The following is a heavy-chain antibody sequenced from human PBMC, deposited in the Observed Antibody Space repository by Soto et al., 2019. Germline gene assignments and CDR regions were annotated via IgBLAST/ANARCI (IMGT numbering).Heavy chain of an antibody. V-gene: IGHV3-23*01. J-gene: IGHJ4*02. CDR2: MSGSGGST. CDR1: GFTFSSYA. D-gene: IGHD1-26*01. CDR3: AKALSGSYYPVFDY. Sequence: EVQLLESGGGLVQPGGSLRLSCAASGFTFSSYAMSWVRQAPGKGLEWVSDMSGSGGSTYYADSGKGLFTISRDNSKNTLYLQMNSLRAEDTAVYYCAKALSGSYYPVFDYWGQGTLVTVSS.